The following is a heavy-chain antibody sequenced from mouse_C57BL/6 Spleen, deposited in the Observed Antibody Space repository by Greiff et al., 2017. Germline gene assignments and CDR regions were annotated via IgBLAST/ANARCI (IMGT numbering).Heavy chain of an antibody. J-gene: IGHJ4*01. CDR1: GYAFSSSW. CDR2: IYPGDGDT. Sequence: QVQLQQSGPELVKPGASVKISCKASGYAFSSSWMNWVKQRPGKGLEWIGRIYPGDGDTNYNGKFKGKATLTADNSSNPASMHLSSLTSEDSAVYFCERGYYDYDEYYYAMDYWGQGTSVTVSS. V-gene: IGHV1-82*01. CDR3: ERGYYDYDEYYYAMDY. D-gene: IGHD2-4*01.